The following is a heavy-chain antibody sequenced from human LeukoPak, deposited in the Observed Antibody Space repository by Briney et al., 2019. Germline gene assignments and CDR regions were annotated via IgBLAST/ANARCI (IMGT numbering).Heavy chain of an antibody. D-gene: IGHD3-9*01. J-gene: IGHJ3*02. V-gene: IGHV3-9*01. Sequence: GGSLRLSCAASGFTFDDYAMHWVRQAPGKGLEWVSGISWNSGSIGYADSVKGRFTISRDNAKNSLYLQMNSLRAEDTAVYYCAKDASYYDILTGYYQDDAFDIWGQGTMVTVSS. CDR3: AKDASYYDILTGYYQDDAFDI. CDR2: ISWNSGSI. CDR1: GFTFDDYA.